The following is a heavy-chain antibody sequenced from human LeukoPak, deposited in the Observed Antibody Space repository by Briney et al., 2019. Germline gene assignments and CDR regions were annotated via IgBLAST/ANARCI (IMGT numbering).Heavy chain of an antibody. Sequence: GGSLRLSCAASGFAFSSHAMSWVRQAPGKGLEWVSSLSGSGGSTYHADSVKGRFSISRDNSKNTLYLQLNSLRAEDPAVYYCAKGGSTSRVTTSRVVFGYYYYMDVWGKGTPVTVSS. CDR2: LSGSGGST. V-gene: IGHV3-23*01. CDR1: GFAFSSHA. CDR3: AKGGSTSRVTTSRVVFGYYYYMDV. J-gene: IGHJ6*03. D-gene: IGHD4-17*01.